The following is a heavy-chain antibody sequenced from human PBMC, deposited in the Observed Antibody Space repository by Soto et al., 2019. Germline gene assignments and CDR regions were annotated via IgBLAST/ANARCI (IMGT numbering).Heavy chain of an antibody. Sequence: QVQLQESGPGLVKPSETLSLTCTVSGGSISSYYWSWIRQPPGKGLEWIGYIYYSGSTNYNPSLKSRVTISVDTSKNQFSLKLSSVTAADTAVYYCARRGPPPYWYMDVWGKGTTVTVSS. V-gene: IGHV4-59*08. D-gene: IGHD2-8*02. CDR1: GGSISSYY. CDR3: ARRGPPPYWYMDV. CDR2: IYYSGST. J-gene: IGHJ6*03.